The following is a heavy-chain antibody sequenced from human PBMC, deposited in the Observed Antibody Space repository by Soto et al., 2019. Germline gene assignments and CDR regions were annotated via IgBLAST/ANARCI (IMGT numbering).Heavy chain of an antibody. Sequence: QVQLVQSGAEVKKPGSSVKVSCKASGGTFSSYTISWVRQAPGQGLEWMGRIIPILGIANYAQKFQGRVTIPGEKSTGTAYMELRSLRSEDTAVYYCAGMNKRGGFGELSVDPWGQGTLVTVSS. V-gene: IGHV1-69*02. J-gene: IGHJ5*02. CDR3: AGMNKRGGFGELSVDP. D-gene: IGHD3-10*01. CDR2: IIPILGIA. CDR1: GGTFSSYT.